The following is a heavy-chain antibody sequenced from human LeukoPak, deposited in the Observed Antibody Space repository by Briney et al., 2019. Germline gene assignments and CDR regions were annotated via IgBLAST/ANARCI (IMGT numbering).Heavy chain of an antibody. V-gene: IGHV3-30*02. Sequence: PGGSLRLSCAASGFTLSSYGMHWVRQAAGNVVEWVAFIRYDGSNKYYADSVKGRFTISRDNSKNTLYLQMNSLRAEDTAVYYCAKDLRYYDSSGYWGQGTLVTVSS. D-gene: IGHD3-22*01. CDR2: IRYDGSNK. J-gene: IGHJ4*02. CDR1: GFTLSSYG. CDR3: AKDLRYYDSSGY.